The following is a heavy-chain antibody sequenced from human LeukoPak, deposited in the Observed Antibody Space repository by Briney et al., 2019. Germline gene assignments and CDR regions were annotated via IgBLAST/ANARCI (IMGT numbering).Heavy chain of an antibody. J-gene: IGHJ3*02. CDR2: INHSGST. V-gene: IGHV4-34*01. D-gene: IGHD2-2*01. Sequence: SETLSLTCAVYGGSFSGYYWSWIRQPPGKGLEWIGEINHSGSTNYNPSLKSRVTISVDTSKNQFSLKLSSVTAADTAVYYCARDAYPSDIWGQGTMVTVSS. CDR1: GGSFSGYY. CDR3: ARDAYPSDI.